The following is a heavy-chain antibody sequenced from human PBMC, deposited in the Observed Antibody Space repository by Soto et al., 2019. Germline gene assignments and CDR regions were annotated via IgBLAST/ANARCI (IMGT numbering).Heavy chain of an antibody. J-gene: IGHJ4*02. D-gene: IGHD4-17*01. CDR2: ISWNSGNL. CDR3: AKGASTTVFAFNAY. V-gene: IGHV3-9*01. CDR1: GFTFDDYA. Sequence: EVQLVESGGGLVQPGRSLRLSCAASGFTFDDYAMHWVRQGPGKGLEWVSSISWNSGNLCYADSVKGRFTISRDNAKNSLYLQMNSLRGEDTAVYYCAKGASTTVFAFNAYWGQGTLVTVSS.